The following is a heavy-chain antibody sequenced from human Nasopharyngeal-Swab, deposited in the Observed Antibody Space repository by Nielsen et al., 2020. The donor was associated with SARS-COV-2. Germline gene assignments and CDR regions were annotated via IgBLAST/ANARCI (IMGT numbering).Heavy chain of an antibody. J-gene: IGHJ1*01. CDR3: ASGYGSGRGKYFQH. V-gene: IGHV1-46*01. Sequence: VRQMPGKGLEWMGIINPSGGSTSYAQKFQGRVTMTRDTSTSTVYMELSSLRSEDTAVYYCASGYGSGRGKYFQHWGQGTLVTVSS. D-gene: IGHD3-10*01. CDR2: INPSGGST.